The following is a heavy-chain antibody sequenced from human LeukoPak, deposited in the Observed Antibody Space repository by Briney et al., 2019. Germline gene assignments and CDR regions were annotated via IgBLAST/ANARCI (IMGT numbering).Heavy chain of an antibody. CDR3: ARYYDSSGYYY. D-gene: IGHD3-22*01. V-gene: IGHV4-59*01. J-gene: IGHJ4*02. CDR2: IYYSGST. CDR1: GGSISSYY. Sequence: PSETLSLTCTVSGGSISSYYWSWIRQPPGKGLEWIGYIYYSGSTNYNPSLKSRVTISVDTSKNQFSLKLSSVTAADTAVYYCARYYDSSGYYYWGQGTLVTFSS.